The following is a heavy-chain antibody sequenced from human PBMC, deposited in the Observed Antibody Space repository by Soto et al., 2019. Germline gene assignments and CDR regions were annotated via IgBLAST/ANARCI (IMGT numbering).Heavy chain of an antibody. D-gene: IGHD3-22*01. CDR2: IIPIFGTA. CDR3: ASHYDSSGYYYRGLDY. Sequence: QVQLVQSGAEVKKPGSSVKVSCKASGGTFSSYAISWVRQAPGQGLEWMGGIIPIFGTADYAQKFQCRVTITADEATSTGKMERSSLRSEDTAVYYCASHYDSSGYYYRGLDYWGQGTLVTVSS. J-gene: IGHJ4*02. CDR1: GGTFSSYA. V-gene: IGHV1-69*12.